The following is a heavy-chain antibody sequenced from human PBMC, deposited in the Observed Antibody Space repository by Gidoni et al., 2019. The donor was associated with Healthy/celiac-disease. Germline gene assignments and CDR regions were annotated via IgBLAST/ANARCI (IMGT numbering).Heavy chain of an antibody. D-gene: IGHD2-2*01. Sequence: QVQLVESGGGVVQPGRSLSLSCAASGFTFSSYAMHWVRQAPGKGLEWVAVRSEDGSNKYYADSVKGRFTISRDNSKNTLYLQMNSLRAEDTAVYYCARAGEGVPATKPFDYWGQGTLVTVSS. CDR1: GFTFSSYA. J-gene: IGHJ4*02. CDR2: RSEDGSNK. V-gene: IGHV3-30-3*01. CDR3: ARAGEGVPATKPFDY.